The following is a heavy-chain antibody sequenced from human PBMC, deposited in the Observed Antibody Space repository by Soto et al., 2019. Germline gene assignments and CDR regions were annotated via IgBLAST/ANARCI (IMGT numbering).Heavy chain of an antibody. CDR2: ISCCGGTA. D-gene: IGHD6-19*01. CDR3: AKADGQQWLLPHLEN. CDR1: GFNFNKYA. Sequence: EVQLLESGGGLVRPGASLRLSCAASGFNFNKYAMSWVRQAPGEGLEWVSGISCCGGTASYAESVKGRFTIARDDAKNTLYLDMNSLRVEDTAEYYCAKADGQQWLLPHLENWGRGTLVTVS. J-gene: IGHJ4*02. V-gene: IGHV3-23*01.